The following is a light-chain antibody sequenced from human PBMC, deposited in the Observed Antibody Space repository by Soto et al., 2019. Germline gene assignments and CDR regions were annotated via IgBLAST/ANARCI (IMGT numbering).Light chain of an antibody. CDR2: EVT. CDR1: SSDVGGYNY. CDR3: SSFTSSSTRV. V-gene: IGLV2-14*03. Sequence: LTQPASVSGSPGQSITISCTGTSSDVGGYNYVSWYQQHPGKAPKLIIYEVTSRPSGISDRFSGSKSDSTASLTIARLQSEDEAEYYCSSFTSSSTRVFGTGTKVTVL. J-gene: IGLJ1*01.